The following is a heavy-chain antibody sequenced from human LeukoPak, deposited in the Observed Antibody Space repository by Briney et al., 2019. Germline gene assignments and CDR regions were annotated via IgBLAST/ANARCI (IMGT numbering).Heavy chain of an antibody. J-gene: IGHJ4*02. CDR3: AREYYDSSAYNQEAIDY. D-gene: IGHD3-22*01. Sequence: ASVKVSCKASGYTFTDYYMHWVRQAPGQGLEWLGWINPNSGGTNYAQKFQGRVTMTRDTSISTAYLELSRLRSDDTAVYYCAREYYDSSAYNQEAIDYWGQGTLVTVSS. CDR1: GYTFTDYY. V-gene: IGHV1-2*02. CDR2: INPNSGGT.